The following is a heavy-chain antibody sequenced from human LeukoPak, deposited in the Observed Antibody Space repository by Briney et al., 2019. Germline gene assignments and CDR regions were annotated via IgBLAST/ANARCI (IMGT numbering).Heavy chain of an antibody. CDR3: ARSPRGDYYGSGIIRWFDP. D-gene: IGHD3-10*01. CDR2: IYYSGST. Sequence: PSETLSLTCTVSGGSISSYYCSWIRQPPGKGLEWIGYIYYSGSTNYNPSLKSRVTISVDTSKNQFSLKLSSVTAADTAVYYCARSPRGDYYGSGIIRWFDPWGQGTLVTVSS. CDR1: GGSISSYY. V-gene: IGHV4-59*08. J-gene: IGHJ5*02.